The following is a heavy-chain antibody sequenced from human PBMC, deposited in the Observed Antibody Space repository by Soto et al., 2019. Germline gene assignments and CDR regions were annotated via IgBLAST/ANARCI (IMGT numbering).Heavy chain of an antibody. CDR2: INGDGTKI. CDR3: AGERGYPGATDY. V-gene: IGHV3-74*01. D-gene: IGHD2-15*01. J-gene: IGHJ4*02. CDR1: GFIFSSYW. Sequence: GGSLRLSCAASGFIFSSYWMYWVRQAPGKGLVWVSRINGDGTKIGYADSVKGRFTISRDNAKDTLYLQMNSLRAEDTALYYCAGERGYPGATDYWGRGTLVTVSS.